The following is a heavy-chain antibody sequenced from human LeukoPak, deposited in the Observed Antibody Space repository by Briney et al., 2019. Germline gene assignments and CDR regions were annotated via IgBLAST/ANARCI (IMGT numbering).Heavy chain of an antibody. CDR1: GFTFSNYV. CDR3: ARGRYSSGWYAN. V-gene: IGHV3-23*01. J-gene: IGHJ4*02. CDR2: ISASGGNT. D-gene: IGHD6-19*01. Sequence: GGSLRLSCAASGFTFSNYVMSWVRQAPGKGPNWVSGISASGGNTYYADSVKGRFTISRDNSKNTLYLQMNSLRAEDTAVYYCARGRYSSGWYANWGQGTLVTVSS.